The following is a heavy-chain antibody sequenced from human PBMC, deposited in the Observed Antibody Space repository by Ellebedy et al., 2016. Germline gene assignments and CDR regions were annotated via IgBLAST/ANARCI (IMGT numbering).Heavy chain of an antibody. Sequence: GESLKISXAASGFIVSSIHMSWVRQAPGKGPEWVSTIYSGGSGGTTFYADSVRGRFTISRDNSKNTLYLQMDSLRAEDTAVYYCARGRDSAKSGFWGQGTLVTVSA. CDR1: GFIVSSIH. CDR3: ARGRDSAKSGF. V-gene: IGHV3-53*01. J-gene: IGHJ4*02. CDR2: IYSGGSGGTT. D-gene: IGHD2-15*01.